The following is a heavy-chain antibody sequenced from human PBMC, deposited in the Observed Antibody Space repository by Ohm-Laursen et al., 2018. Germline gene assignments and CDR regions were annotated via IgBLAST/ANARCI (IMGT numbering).Heavy chain of an antibody. D-gene: IGHD3-22*01. CDR1: GFTFSSYS. Sequence: SLRLSCTASGFTFSSYSMNWVRQAPGKGLEWVSSISSSSSYIYYADSVKGRFTISRDNAKSSLYLQMNSLRAEDTALYYCARHYDSSGLDAFDIWGQGTMVTVSS. V-gene: IGHV3-21*04. J-gene: IGHJ3*02. CDR2: ISSSSSYI. CDR3: ARHYDSSGLDAFDI.